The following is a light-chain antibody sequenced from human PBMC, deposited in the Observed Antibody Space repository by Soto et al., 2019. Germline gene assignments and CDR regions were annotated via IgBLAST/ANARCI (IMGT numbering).Light chain of an antibody. J-gene: IGLJ2*01. CDR1: SSDVGGYNY. CDR3: TSYTSSATVV. Sequence: QSALTQPASVPGSPGQSITISCTGTSSDVGGYNYVSWYQQHPGKAPKLMIYEVSNRPSGVSNRFSGSKSGNTDSLTISGLQAEDEADYYCTSYTSSATVVFGGGTKLTVL. CDR2: EVS. V-gene: IGLV2-14*01.